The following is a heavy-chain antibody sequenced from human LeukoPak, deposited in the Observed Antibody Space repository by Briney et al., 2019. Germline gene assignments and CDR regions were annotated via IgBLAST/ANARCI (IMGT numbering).Heavy chain of an antibody. CDR2: IYYSGST. CDR3: ARERSMVRGVIIVQDAFDI. J-gene: IGHJ3*02. Sequence: SETLSLTCTVSGGSISSYYWSWIRQPPGKGLEWIGYIYYSGSTNYNPSLKSRVTISVDTSKNQFSLKLSSVTAADTAVYYCARERSMVRGVIIVQDAFDIWGQGTMVTVSS. V-gene: IGHV4-59*01. D-gene: IGHD3-10*01. CDR1: GGSISSYY.